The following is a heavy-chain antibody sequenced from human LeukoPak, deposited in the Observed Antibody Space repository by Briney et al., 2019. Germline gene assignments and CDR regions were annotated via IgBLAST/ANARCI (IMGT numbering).Heavy chain of an antibody. Sequence: ASVKVSCKASGYTFTSYYMHWVRQAPGQGLEWMGIINPNGGSTTYAQKFQGGVTMTRDTSTSTVYMELSSLRSEDTAVYYCARGLMFSGYTYWGQGTLVTVSS. V-gene: IGHV1-46*01. CDR2: INPNGGST. CDR1: GYTFTSYY. CDR3: ARGLMFSGYTY. D-gene: IGHD3-22*01. J-gene: IGHJ4*02.